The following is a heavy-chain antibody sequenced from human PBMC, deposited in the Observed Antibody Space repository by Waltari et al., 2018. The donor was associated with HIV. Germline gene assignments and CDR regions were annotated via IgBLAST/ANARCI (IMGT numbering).Heavy chain of an antibody. CDR2: VYHSGST. V-gene: IGHV4-38-2*01. D-gene: IGHD2-2*01. CDR1: GNSINSDYN. Sequence: QVQLQESGPGLLKPSETLSLTCVVSGNSINSDYNWGWIRQPPGKGLEWIGSVYHSGSTLHNPSLNSRVTISIDTSKSQFSLKLSSVTAADTAVYYCARAGVVPALFDLWRRGTLVTVSS. CDR3: ARAGVVPALFDL. J-gene: IGHJ2*01.